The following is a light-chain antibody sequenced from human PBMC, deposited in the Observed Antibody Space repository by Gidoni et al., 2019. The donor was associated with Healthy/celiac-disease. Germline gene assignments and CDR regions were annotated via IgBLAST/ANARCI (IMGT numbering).Light chain of an antibody. CDR2: SNN. Sequence: QSVLTQPPSASGTPGQRVTLSCSGSSSNIGRTTVNWYQQLPGTAPKLLIYSNNQRPAGVPDRFSGSKSGTSASLAISGLQSEDEADYYCAAWDDSLNGLFGGGTKLTVL. CDR3: AAWDDSLNGL. CDR1: SSNIGRTT. V-gene: IGLV1-44*01. J-gene: IGLJ2*01.